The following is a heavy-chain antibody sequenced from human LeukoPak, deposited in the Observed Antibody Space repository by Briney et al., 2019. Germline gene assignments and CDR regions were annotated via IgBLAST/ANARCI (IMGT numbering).Heavy chain of an antibody. J-gene: IGHJ4*02. V-gene: IGHV3-73*01. CDR3: TTTSGYSSSWIDY. D-gene: IGHD6-13*01. Sequence: GGSLRLSCAASGFTFSGSAMHWVRQASGKGLEWVGRIRSKANSYATAYAASVKGRFTISRDDSKNTAYLQMNSLKTEDTAVYYCTTTSGYSSSWIDYWGQGALVTVSS. CDR1: GFTFSGSA. CDR2: IRSKANSYAT.